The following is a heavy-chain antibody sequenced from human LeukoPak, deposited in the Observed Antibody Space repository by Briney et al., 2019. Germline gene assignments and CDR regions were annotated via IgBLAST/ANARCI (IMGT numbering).Heavy chain of an antibody. CDR3: ARGNEIYYYYYMDV. Sequence: PSETLSLTCTVSGGSISSYYWSWIRQPAGKGLEWIGRIYTSGSTNYNPSLKSRVTMSVDTSKNQLSLKLSSVTAADTAVYYCARGNEIYYYYYMDVWGKGTTVTISS. V-gene: IGHV4-4*07. J-gene: IGHJ6*03. CDR2: IYTSGST. CDR1: GGSISSYY.